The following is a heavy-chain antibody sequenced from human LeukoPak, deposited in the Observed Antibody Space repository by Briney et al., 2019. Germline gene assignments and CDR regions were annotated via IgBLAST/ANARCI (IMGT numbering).Heavy chain of an antibody. V-gene: IGHV4-39*07. Sequence: SETLSLTCTVSGGSISSSSYYWGWIRQPPGRGLEWIGSIYYSGSTNYSPSLKSRVTISVDTSKNQFSLKLSSVTAADTAVYYCARVLTDHMTTVDYFDYWGQGTLVTVSS. J-gene: IGHJ4*02. CDR3: ARVLTDHMTTVDYFDY. CDR1: GGSISSSSYY. CDR2: IYYSGST. D-gene: IGHD4-17*01.